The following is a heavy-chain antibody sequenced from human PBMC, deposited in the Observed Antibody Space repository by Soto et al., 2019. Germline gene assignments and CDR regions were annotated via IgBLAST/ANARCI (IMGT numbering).Heavy chain of an antibody. V-gene: IGHV3-66*01. CDR3: ARDVGIAVGGQAAEYFQH. J-gene: IGHJ1*01. CDR2: IYSGGST. Sequence: GGSLRLSCAASGFTVSSNYMSWVRQAPGKGLEWVSVIYSGGSTYYADSVKGRFTISRDNSKNTLYLQMNSLRAEDTAVYYCARDVGIAVGGQAAEYFQHWGQGTLVTVSS. D-gene: IGHD6-19*01. CDR1: GFTVSSNY.